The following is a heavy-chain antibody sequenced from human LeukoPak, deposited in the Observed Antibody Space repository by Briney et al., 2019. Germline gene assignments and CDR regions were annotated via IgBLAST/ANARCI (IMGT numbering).Heavy chain of an antibody. CDR3: ARDGSGSGNRDLDY. CDR1: GYTFTGYF. CDR2: INPDSGGT. V-gene: IGHV1-2*02. Sequence: ASVKVSCKASGYTFTGYFIHWVRQAPGQGLEWMGWINPDSGGTNYAQKFQGRVIMTRDTSISTVYMELSSLRSDDTAVYYCARDGSGSGNRDLDYWGQGTLVTVSS. D-gene: IGHD3-10*01. J-gene: IGHJ4*02.